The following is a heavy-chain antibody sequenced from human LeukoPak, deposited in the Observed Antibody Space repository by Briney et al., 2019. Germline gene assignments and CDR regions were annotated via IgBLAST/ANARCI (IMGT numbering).Heavy chain of an antibody. J-gene: IGHJ6*02. Sequence: GGSLRLSSAAYGFTLSNYWMYWVRQVPGKGLVWVSRINGDGSLTVYADSVKGRFTISKDNAKNALYLQMNSLRAEDTVVYYCGRSSGDVWGQGTTVTVSS. CDR3: GRSSGDV. CDR1: GFTLSNYW. CDR2: INGDGSLT. V-gene: IGHV3-74*01.